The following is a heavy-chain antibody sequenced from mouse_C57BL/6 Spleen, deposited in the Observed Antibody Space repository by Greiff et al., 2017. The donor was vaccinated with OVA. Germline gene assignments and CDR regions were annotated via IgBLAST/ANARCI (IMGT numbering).Heavy chain of an antibody. J-gene: IGHJ2*01. CDR3: ARLYYYGSSYYFDY. D-gene: IGHD1-1*01. Sequence: DVKLVESGGGLVKPGGSLKLSCAASGFTFSDYGMHWVRQAPEKGLEWVAYISSGSSTIYYADTVKGRFTISRDNAKNTLFLQMTSLRSEDTAMYYCARLYYYGSSYYFDYWGQGTTLTVSS. CDR1: GFTFSDYG. CDR2: ISSGSSTI. V-gene: IGHV5-17*01.